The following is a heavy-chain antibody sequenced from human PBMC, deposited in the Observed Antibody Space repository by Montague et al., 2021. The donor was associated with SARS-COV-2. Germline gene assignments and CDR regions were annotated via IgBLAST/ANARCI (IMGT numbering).Heavy chain of an antibody. J-gene: IGHJ4*02. CDR2: SNDRGSS. CDR1: GGSFTDFY. D-gene: IGHD4-17*01. V-gene: IGHV4-34*01. CDR3: ARAAMNTVTKTDY. Sequence: SETLSLTCAVYGGSFTDFYWTWIRQPPGKGLEWIGESNDRGSSNYNPSLKNRVTISGDTSKNQFSLKLSSVTAADTAVYYCARAAMNTVTKTDYWGQGTLVTVSS.